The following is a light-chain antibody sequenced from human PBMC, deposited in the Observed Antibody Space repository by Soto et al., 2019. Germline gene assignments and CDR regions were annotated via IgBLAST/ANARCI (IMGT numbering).Light chain of an antibody. Sequence: EIVMTQSPATLSVSPGERATLSCRASQSFSSNLAWYQQKPGQAPRLLIYGASTRATGVPARFSGSGSGTEFTLTISSLQSEDFAVYYCQQYHNWPITFGQGTRLEIK. CDR2: GAS. J-gene: IGKJ5*01. CDR3: QQYHNWPIT. CDR1: QSFSSN. V-gene: IGKV3-15*01.